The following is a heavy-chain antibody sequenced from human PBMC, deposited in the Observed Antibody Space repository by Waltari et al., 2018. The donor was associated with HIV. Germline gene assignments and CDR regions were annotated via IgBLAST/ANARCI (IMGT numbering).Heavy chain of an antibody. CDR1: GGPISSSEYY. CDR2: MYYGGST. D-gene: IGHD3-3*01. Sequence: QLQLQESGPGLVKPSETLSLTCTVSGGPISSSEYYWGWIRQPPGNGLEWIGNMYYGGSTYYNPSLKSRVTISVDTSKNQFSRKLDAVTAADTAVYFCARQVRGHGFLANLYYFDFWGQGALVTVSS. J-gene: IGHJ4*02. V-gene: IGHV4-39*01. CDR3: ARQVRGHGFLANLYYFDF.